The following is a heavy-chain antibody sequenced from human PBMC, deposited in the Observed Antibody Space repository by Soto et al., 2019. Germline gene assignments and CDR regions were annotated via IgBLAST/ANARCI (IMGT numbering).Heavy chain of an antibody. D-gene: IGHD2-21*01. CDR3: MKDDGGDPSTAPH. J-gene: IGHJ4*02. Sequence: EVQLLESGGGLVQPGGSLRLSCAASGITISNYPMSWVRQAPGKGLDWVSGISGSGDRTYYADSAKGRFSISKDISKNSLSLQLDSPRVEDTAVNFFMKDDGGDPSTAPHWGQGTLVTVTS. CDR1: GITISNYP. V-gene: IGHV3-23*01. CDR2: ISGSGDRT.